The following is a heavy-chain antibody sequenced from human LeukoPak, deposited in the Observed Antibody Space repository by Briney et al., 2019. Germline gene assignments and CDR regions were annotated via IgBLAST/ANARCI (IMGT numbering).Heavy chain of an antibody. V-gene: IGHV3-30*02. CDR1: GFTFSSYG. D-gene: IGHD3-10*01. J-gene: IGHJ6*03. CDR2: IRYDGSNK. CDR3: AKVFADGTGSYYNLYYYYYMDV. Sequence: GGSLRLSCAASGFTFSSYGMHWVRQAPGKGLEWVAFIRYDGSNKYYADSVKGRFTISRDNSRNTLYLQMNSLRAEDTAVYYCAKVFADGTGSYYNLYYYYYMDVWGKGTTVTVSS.